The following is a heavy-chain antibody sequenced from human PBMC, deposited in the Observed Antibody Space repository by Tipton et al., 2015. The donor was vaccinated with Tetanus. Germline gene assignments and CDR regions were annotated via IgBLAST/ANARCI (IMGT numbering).Heavy chain of an antibody. J-gene: IGHJ4*02. CDR2: IFYTGST. D-gene: IGHD3-3*01. CDR3: ATESLVFRRLLD. Sequence: TLSLTCTVPHGSITSYYWTWMRQSPGKGLEWIGYIFYTGSTNYNPSFKSRVTMSVDTSKNQLSLKLDPVTSADTAVYYCATESLVFRRLLDWGPGILVTVSS. V-gene: IGHV4-59*03. CDR1: HGSITSYY.